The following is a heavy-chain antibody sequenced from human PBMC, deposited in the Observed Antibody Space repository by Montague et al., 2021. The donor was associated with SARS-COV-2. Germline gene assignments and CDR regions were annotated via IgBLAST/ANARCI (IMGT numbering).Heavy chain of an antibody. V-gene: IGHV4-39*01. CDR2: VYYSGST. J-gene: IGHJ5*02. CDR3: ARLGFVELWLNLGWFDP. D-gene: IGHD3-16*02. Sequence: SETLSLTCSVSGDSIRGSGYYWGWIRQPPGKGLEWIGTVYYSGSTNYNPSLKRRVTMPVDTSKNQFSLELRSVTAADTAVYYCARLGFVELWLNLGWFDPWGQGTLVTVSS. CDR1: GDSIRGSGYY.